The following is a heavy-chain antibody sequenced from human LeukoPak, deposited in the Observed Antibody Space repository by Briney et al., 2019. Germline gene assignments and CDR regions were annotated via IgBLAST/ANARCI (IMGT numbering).Heavy chain of an antibody. CDR1: GFTFSSYS. J-gene: IGHJ3*02. CDR2: ISSSSSYI. D-gene: IGHD6-19*01. CDR3: AKDGSEWLVHAFDI. Sequence: TGGSLRLSCAASGFTFSSYSMNWVRQAPGKGLEWVSSISSSSSYIYYADSVKGRFTISRDNAKNSLYLQMNSLRAEDTAVYYCAKDGSEWLVHAFDIWGQGTMVTVSS. V-gene: IGHV3-21*01.